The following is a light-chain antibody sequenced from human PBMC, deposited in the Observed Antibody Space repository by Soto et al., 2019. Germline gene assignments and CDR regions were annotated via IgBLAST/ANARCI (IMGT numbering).Light chain of an antibody. CDR2: SAS. Sequence: DIQMTQSPSSLSASVGDRVTITCRASQSISIFLNWYQQKPGKVPNLLSYSASSVQSGVPTRFSGSGSGTDFTLTINSLQPEDFATYYCQQSYSTPYTFGQGSQLEIK. CDR3: QQSYSTPYT. CDR1: QSISIF. J-gene: IGKJ2*01. V-gene: IGKV1-39*01.